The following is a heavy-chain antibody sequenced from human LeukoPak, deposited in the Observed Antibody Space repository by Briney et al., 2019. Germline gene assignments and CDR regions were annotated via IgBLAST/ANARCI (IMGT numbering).Heavy chain of an antibody. V-gene: IGHV3-74*01. CDR3: ARGLGHDTSGYYSDY. CDR2: INSDGSSR. J-gene: IGHJ4*02. CDR1: GFTFSAYW. D-gene: IGHD3-22*01. Sequence: AGGSLRLSCAASGFTFSAYWMHWVRHAPGKGLVWVSRINSDGSSRTYADSVKGRFTISRDNAKNPLYLQMNSLRAEDTAVYYCARGLGHDTSGYYSDYWGQGTLVTVSS.